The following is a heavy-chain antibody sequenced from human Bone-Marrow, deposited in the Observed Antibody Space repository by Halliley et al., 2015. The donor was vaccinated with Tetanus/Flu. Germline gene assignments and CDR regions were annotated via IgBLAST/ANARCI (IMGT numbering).Heavy chain of an antibody. D-gene: IGHD3-22*01. CDR1: GFSFSTYG. Sequence: SLRLSCAASGFSFSTYGMHWVRQAPGKGLEWVAVFSFDGSNKYYADSVKGRFTISRDNSKNTLYLQMNSLRAEDTAVYYCAKDSTSSGYFGRIDYWGQGTPVTLSS. V-gene: IGHV3-30*18. CDR3: AKDSTSSGYFGRIDY. CDR2: FSFDGSNK. J-gene: IGHJ4*02.